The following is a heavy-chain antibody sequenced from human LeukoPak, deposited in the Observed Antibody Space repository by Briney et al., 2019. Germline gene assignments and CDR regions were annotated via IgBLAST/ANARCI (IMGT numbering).Heavy chain of an antibody. J-gene: IGHJ5*02. CDR2: LSSSGSTI. CDR1: GFTFSSYE. D-gene: IGHD3-10*01. V-gene: IGHV3-48*03. CDR3: ARGRSGSSFDP. Sequence: GGSLRLSCAASGFTFSSYELNWVRQAPGKGLEWVSYLSSSGSTIKYADSVKGRFTISRGSAKNSLYLQMNSLRAEDTAVYYCARGRSGSSFDPWGQGTLVTVSS.